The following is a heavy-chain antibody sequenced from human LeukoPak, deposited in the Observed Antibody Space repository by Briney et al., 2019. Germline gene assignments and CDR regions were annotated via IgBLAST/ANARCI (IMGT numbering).Heavy chain of an antibody. D-gene: IGHD3-10*01. CDR1: GGSISSSSYY. J-gene: IGHJ4*02. V-gene: IGHV4-39*07. Sequence: PSETLSLTCTVSGGSISSSSYYWGWIRQPPGKGLEWIGSIYYSGSTYYNPSLKSRVTISVDTSKNQFSLKLSSVTAADTAVYYCARVRQNFGFGAGKRGFDYWGQGTLVTVSS. CDR3: ARVRQNFGFGAGKRGFDY. CDR2: IYYSGST.